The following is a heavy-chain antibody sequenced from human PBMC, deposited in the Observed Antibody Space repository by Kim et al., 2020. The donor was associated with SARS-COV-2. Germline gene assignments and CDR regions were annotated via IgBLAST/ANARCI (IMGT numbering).Heavy chain of an antibody. V-gene: IGHV3-23*03. CDR2: IYSGGSST. CDR3: AKDLGVVTGGQYFDY. Sequence: GGSLRLSCAASGFTFSSYAMSWVRQAPGKGLEWVSVIYSGGSSTYYADSVKGRFTISRDNSKNTLYLQMNSLRAEDTAVYYCAKDLGVVTGGQYFDYWGQGTLVTVSS. J-gene: IGHJ4*02. D-gene: IGHD2-15*01. CDR1: GFTFSSYA.